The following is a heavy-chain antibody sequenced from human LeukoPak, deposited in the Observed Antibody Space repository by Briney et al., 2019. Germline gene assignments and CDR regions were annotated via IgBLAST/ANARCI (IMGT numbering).Heavy chain of an antibody. J-gene: IGHJ3*02. CDR2: IYTGDSDT. CDR3: GRTTGLRGDAFDI. V-gene: IGHV5-51*01. Sequence: GASLQISCKGSGYSFTSYWIGWVRQMPGQGLEWMGIIYTGDSDTRYSPSFQGKVTISADKPISTASLQWSSRKASDTAMYYCGRTTGLRGDAFDIWGQGTMVTVSS. D-gene: IGHD4-17*01. CDR1: GYSFTSYW.